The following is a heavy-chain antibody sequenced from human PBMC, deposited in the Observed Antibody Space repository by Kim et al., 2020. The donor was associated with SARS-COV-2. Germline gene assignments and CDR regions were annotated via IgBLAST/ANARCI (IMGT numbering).Heavy chain of an antibody. D-gene: IGHD6-13*01. Sequence: GGSLRLSCAASGFTFSSYAMHWVRQAPGKGLEWVAVISYDGSNKYYADSVKGRFTISRDNSKNTLYLQMNSLRAEDTAVYYCAREQLAAAVYFDYWGQGTLVTVSS. CDR2: ISYDGSNK. CDR3: AREQLAAAVYFDY. CDR1: GFTFSSYA. V-gene: IGHV3-30-3*01. J-gene: IGHJ4*02.